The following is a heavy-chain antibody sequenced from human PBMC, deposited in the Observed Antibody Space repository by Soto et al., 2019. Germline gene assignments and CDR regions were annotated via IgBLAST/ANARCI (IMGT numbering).Heavy chain of an antibody. J-gene: IGHJ4*02. CDR3: ARAGRPTIAVAGHTFDY. CDR1: GGTFSSYA. CDR2: IIPIFGTA. Sequence: SVKVSCKASGGTFSSYAISWVRQAPGQGLEWMGGIIPIFGTANYAQKIQGRVTITADESTSTAYMELSSLRSEDTAVYYCARAGRPTIAVAGHTFDYWGQGTLVTVSS. D-gene: IGHD6-19*01. V-gene: IGHV1-69*13.